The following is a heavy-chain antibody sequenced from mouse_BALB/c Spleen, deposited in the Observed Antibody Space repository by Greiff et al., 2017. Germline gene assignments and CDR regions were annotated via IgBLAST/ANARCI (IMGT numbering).Heavy chain of an antibody. CDR3: ARDRTVVATKGWYFDV. CDR2: IWAGGST. Sequence: QVQLKESGPGLVAPSQSLSITCTVSGFSLTSYGVHWVRQPPGKGLEWLGVIWAGGSTNYNSALMSRLSISKDNSKSQVFLKMNSLQTDDTAMYYCARDRTVVATKGWYFDVWGAGTTVTVSS. CDR1: GFSLTSYG. J-gene: IGHJ1*01. D-gene: IGHD1-1*01. V-gene: IGHV2-9*02.